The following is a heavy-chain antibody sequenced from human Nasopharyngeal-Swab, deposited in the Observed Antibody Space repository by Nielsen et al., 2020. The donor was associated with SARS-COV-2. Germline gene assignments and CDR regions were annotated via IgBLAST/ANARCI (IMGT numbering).Heavy chain of an antibody. CDR1: GDSISRGGYY. CDR3: ATTRGLGPGGWFES. CDR2: ISNSGSST. J-gene: IGHJ5*01. Sequence: LSLTCTVSGDSISRGGYYWSWIRQAPGKGLEWVSYISNSGSSTNYADSVRGRFTISRDNAKNSLYLQMSSLRAEDTAVYYCATTRGLGPGGWFESWGQGTLVTVSS. D-gene: IGHD1-1*01. V-gene: IGHV3-11*03.